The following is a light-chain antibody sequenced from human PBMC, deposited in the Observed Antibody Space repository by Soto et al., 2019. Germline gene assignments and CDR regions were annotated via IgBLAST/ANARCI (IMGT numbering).Light chain of an antibody. CDR3: QQHSNSPWT. CDR2: AVS. J-gene: IGKJ1*01. CDR1: QTISNNY. Sequence: EIVLTQSPGTLTLSPGESAALSCRASQTISNNYLVWYRQKPGQAPRLLIYAVSSRAAGIPDTFSGSGSGTDCALTIARLEPEDSAVYYCQQHSNSPWTFGQGTKVEI. V-gene: IGKV3D-20*02.